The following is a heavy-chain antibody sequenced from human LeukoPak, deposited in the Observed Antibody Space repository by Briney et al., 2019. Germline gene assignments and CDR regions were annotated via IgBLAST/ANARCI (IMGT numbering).Heavy chain of an antibody. CDR3: ARCCSSGYYLGY. Sequence: PGGSLRLSCAASGFTFSSYSMNWVRQAPGKGLEWVSSISSSSSYIYYADSVKGRFTISRDNAKNSLYLQMNSLRAEDTAVYYCARCCSSGYYLGYWGQGTLVTVSS. CDR1: GFTFSSYS. CDR2: ISSSSSYI. J-gene: IGHJ4*02. V-gene: IGHV3-21*01. D-gene: IGHD3-22*01.